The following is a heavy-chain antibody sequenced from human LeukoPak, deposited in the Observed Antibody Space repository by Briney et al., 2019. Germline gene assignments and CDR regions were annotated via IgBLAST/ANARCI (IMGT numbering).Heavy chain of an antibody. J-gene: IGHJ6*02. CDR1: GYTFTGYY. Sequence: ASVKVSCKASGYTFTGYYMHWVRQAPGQGLEWMGWINPHSGVTNYAQKFQGRVTMTRDTSISTAYMELYRLTSDDTAVFYCASYGSGSYNNFYGMDVWGQGTTVTVSS. CDR2: INPHSGVT. V-gene: IGHV1-2*02. D-gene: IGHD3-10*01. CDR3: ASYGSGSYNNFYGMDV.